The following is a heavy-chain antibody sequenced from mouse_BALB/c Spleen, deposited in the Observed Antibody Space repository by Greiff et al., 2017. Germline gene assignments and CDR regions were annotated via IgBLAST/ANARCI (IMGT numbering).Heavy chain of an antibody. CDR2: INPSTGYT. D-gene: IGHD2-14*01. V-gene: IGHV1-7*01. CDR1: GYTFTSYW. CDR3: ARRDYRSYYFDY. Sequence: QVQLKQSGAELAKPGASVKMSCKASGYTFTSYWMHWVKQRPGQGLEWIGYINPSTGYTEYNQKFKDKATLTADKSSSTAYMQLSSLTSEDSAVYYCARRDYRSYYFDYWGLGTTLTVSS. J-gene: IGHJ2*01.